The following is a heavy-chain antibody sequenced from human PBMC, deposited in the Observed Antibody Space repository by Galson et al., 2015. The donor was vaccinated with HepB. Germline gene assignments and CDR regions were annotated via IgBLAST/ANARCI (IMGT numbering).Heavy chain of an antibody. CDR2: INGDGTST. Sequence: SLRLSCAASGFTFSDYWMHWVRQAPGKGLVWVSHINGDGTSTNYADSVKGRFTISRDNAKKTVDLQMISLSAEDTAVYYCVRDNPQRADLFDYWGLGTLVAVSS. D-gene: IGHD6-19*01. V-gene: IGHV3-74*01. J-gene: IGHJ4*02. CDR3: VRDNPQRADLFDY. CDR1: GFTFSDYW.